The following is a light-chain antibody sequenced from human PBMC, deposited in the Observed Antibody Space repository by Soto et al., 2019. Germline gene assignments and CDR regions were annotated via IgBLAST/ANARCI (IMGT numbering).Light chain of an antibody. CDR1: DNIAPW. Sequence: DIQMTQSPSTLSASFGDRVSITCRASDNIAPWVAWYQQKPGKAPKLLIYKAANLADEVPSRFAGSGSGTDFTLTITRLQPDDFATYYCQHYNSFSRTFGQGTKVDIK. V-gene: IGKV1-5*03. J-gene: IGKJ1*01. CDR2: KAA. CDR3: QHYNSFSRT.